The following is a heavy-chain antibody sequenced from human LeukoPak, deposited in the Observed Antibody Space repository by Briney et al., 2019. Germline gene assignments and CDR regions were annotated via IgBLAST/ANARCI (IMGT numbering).Heavy chain of an antibody. CDR2: INHSGST. V-gene: IGHV4-34*01. CDR1: GFTFGKYW. Sequence: PGGSLRLSCVASGFTFGKYWMSWIRQPPGKGLEWIGEINHSGSTNYNPSLKGRVTISVDTSKNQFSLKLSSVTAADTAVYYCARGYYSFDPWGQGTLVTVSS. D-gene: IGHD1-26*01. CDR3: ARGYYSFDP. J-gene: IGHJ5*02.